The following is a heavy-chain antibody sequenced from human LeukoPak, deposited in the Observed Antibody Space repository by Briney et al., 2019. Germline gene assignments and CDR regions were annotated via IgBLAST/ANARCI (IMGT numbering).Heavy chain of an antibody. CDR3: ARDFRVGGIAEDGMDV. J-gene: IGHJ6*02. CDR2: INPNSGGT. V-gene: IGHV1-2*02. Sequence: ASVKVSCKASGYTFTSYYMHWVRQAPGQGLEWMGWINPNSGGTNYAQKFQGRVTMTRDTSISTAYMELSRLRSDDTAVYYCARDFRVGGIAEDGMDVWGQGTTVTVSS. D-gene: IGHD6-13*01. CDR1: GYTFTSYY.